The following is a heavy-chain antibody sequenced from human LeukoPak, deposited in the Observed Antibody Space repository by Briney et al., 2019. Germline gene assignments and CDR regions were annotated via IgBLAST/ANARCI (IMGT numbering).Heavy chain of an antibody. V-gene: IGHV3-53*01. D-gene: IGHD6-13*01. CDR3: AKDPGIAAAGTDYYYYYMDV. CDR2: IYSGGNR. J-gene: IGHJ6*03. Sequence: GGSLRLSCAASGFTVSSNHMNWVRQAPGKGLEWVSVIYSGGNRYYADSVKGRFIISRDNSKNTLYLQMNSLRAEDTAVYYCAKDPGIAAAGTDYYYYYMDVWGKGTTVTVSS. CDR1: GFTVSSNH.